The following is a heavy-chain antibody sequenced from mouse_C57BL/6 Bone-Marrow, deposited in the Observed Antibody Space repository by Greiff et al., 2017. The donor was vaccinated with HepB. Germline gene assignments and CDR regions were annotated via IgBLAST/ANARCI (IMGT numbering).Heavy chain of an antibody. Sequence: LMGLGPGLVEPSQKVFPTCTVTGISITTGNYRWSWIRQFPGKKLEWIGYIYYSGTITYNPSLTSRTTITRDTPKNQFFLEMNSLTAEDTATYYCAREDLLYYAMDYWGQGTSVTVSS. CDR2: IYYSGTI. V-gene: IGHV3-5*01. J-gene: IGHJ4*01. CDR1: GISITTGNYR. CDR3: AREDLLYYAMDY.